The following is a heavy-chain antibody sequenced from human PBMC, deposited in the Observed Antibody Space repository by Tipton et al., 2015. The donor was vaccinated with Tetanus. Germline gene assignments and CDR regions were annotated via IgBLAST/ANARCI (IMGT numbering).Heavy chain of an antibody. V-gene: IGHV4-61*08. CDR2: VSSSGST. Sequence: TLSLTCTVSGGSLRGGDHYWSWIRQPPGKGLEWLAYVSSSGSTNSNYSLKSRITVSRDTSKNQFSLKLASVTAADTAIYYCAKEGGSGYYKYYFDGWGQGTLVTVSS. CDR1: GGSLRGGDHY. J-gene: IGHJ4*02. D-gene: IGHD3-22*01. CDR3: AKEGGSGYYKYYFDG.